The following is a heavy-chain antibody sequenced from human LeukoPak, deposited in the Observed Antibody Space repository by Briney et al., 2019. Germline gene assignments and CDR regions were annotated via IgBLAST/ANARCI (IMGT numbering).Heavy chain of an antibody. Sequence: SETLSLTCTVSGGSISSYYWSWIRQPPGKGLEWIGYIYYSGSTNYNPSLKSRVTISVDTSKNQFSLKLSSVTAADTAVYYCARGSPRGSLYYFDYWGQGTLVTVSS. J-gene: IGHJ4*02. CDR1: GGSISSYY. CDR2: IYYSGST. V-gene: IGHV4-59*01. CDR3: ARGSPRGSLYYFDY. D-gene: IGHD2-15*01.